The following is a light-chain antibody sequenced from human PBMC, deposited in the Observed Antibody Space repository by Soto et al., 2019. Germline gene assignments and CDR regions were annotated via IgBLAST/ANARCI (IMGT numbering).Light chain of an antibody. CDR1: RSISNW. Sequence: DIRMTQSPSTLSASVGDRVPITCRASRSISNWLAWYQQKPGKAPNLLIYKASSLESGVPSRFSGSGSGTEFTLTISSLQPGDFATYYCQQYNRYSFTFGPGTTVDLK. CDR2: KAS. V-gene: IGKV1-5*03. J-gene: IGKJ3*01. CDR3: QQYNRYSFT.